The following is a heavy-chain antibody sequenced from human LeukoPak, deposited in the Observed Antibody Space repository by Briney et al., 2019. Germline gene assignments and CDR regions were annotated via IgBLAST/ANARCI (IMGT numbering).Heavy chain of an antibody. D-gene: IGHD6-19*01. J-gene: IGHJ4*02. CDR2: IYYSGST. Sequence: SETLSLTCTVSGGSISSSSYYWGWIREPPGKGLEWIGSIYYSGSTYYNPSLKSRVTISVDTSKNQFSLKLSSVTAADTAVYYCSRSSGWSTYYFDYWGQGTLVTVSS. CDR3: SRSSGWSTYYFDY. V-gene: IGHV4-39*01. CDR1: GGSISSSSYY.